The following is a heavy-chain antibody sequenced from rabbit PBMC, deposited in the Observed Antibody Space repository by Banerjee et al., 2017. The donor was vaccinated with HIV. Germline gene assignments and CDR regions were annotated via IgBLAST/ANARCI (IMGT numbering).Heavy chain of an antibody. CDR1: GFDFSSSYW. CDR3: ARDWADGAGYGFDL. J-gene: IGHJ4*01. Sequence: QEHLVESGGGLVQPEGSLTLTCKASGFDFSSSYWICWVRQAPGKGLEWIACIYAGSSGSTYYASWAKGRFTISKTSSTTVTLQMTSLTAADTATYFCARDWADGAGYGFDLWGPGTLVTVS. CDR2: IYAGSSGST. V-gene: IGHV1S45*01. D-gene: IGHD6-1*01.